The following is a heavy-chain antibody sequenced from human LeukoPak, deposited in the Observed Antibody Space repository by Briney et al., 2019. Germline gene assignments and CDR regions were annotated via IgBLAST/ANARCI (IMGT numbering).Heavy chain of an antibody. D-gene: IGHD5-24*01. CDR3: ARTNNYAFDI. V-gene: IGHV3-53*01. J-gene: IGHJ3*02. Sequence: AASAFTVSSSFMSWVRQAPGKGLEWVSIIYSNGNTHYADSVRGRFTISRDNSMNTLYLQMNNLRAEDTAVYYCARTNNYAFDIWGLGTMVTVSS. CDR2: IYSNGNT. CDR1: AFTVSSSF.